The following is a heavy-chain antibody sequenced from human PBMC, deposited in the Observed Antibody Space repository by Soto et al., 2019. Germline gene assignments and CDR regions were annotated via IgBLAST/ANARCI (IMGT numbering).Heavy chain of an antibody. CDR3: ARDKIYDSSGYDAFDI. V-gene: IGHV1-46*01. CDR1: GYTFACYG. J-gene: IGHJ3*02. Sequence: VSCKASGYTFACYGSRWVHQETKQGLEWMGIIHPSSGSTSYAQKLQGRVTMTRDTSTSTVYMELSSLRSEDTAVYYCARDKIYDSSGYDAFDICGQETMVTVSS. D-gene: IGHD3-22*01. CDR2: IHPSSGST.